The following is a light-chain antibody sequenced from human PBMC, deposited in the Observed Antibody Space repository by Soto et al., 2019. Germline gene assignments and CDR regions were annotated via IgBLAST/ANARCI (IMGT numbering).Light chain of an antibody. CDR1: QNMNTW. J-gene: IGKJ5*01. Sequence: DIQMTQSPPTLSASVGDRVIITCRASQNMNTWLAWYQQRPGQAPKLLIYEASSFERGVPSRFSASGSGTDFTLTISSLQPDDFATYSCPQYDSHLVTFGQGTRLEVK. CDR3: PQYDSHLVT. V-gene: IGKV1-5*03. CDR2: EAS.